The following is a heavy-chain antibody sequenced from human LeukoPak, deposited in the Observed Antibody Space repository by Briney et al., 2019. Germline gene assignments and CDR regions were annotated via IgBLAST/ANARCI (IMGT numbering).Heavy chain of an antibody. CDR1: GGSISSYY. D-gene: IGHD6-13*01. V-gene: IGHV4-59*01. CDR3: SRAGQQLSLGWFDP. J-gene: IGHJ5*02. CDR2: IYYSGST. Sequence: SETLSLTCTVSGGSISSYYWSWIRQPPGKGLEWIGYIYYSGSTNYNPSLKSRVTISVDTSKNQFSVKLSSVTAADTAVYYCSRAGQQLSLGWFDPWGQGTLVTVSS.